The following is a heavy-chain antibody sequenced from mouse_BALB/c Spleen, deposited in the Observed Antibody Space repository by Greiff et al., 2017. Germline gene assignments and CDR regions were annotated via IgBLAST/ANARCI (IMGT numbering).Heavy chain of an antibody. Sequence: VQLKQSGAELVKPGASVKLSCTASGFNIKDTYMHWVKQRPEQGLEWIGRIDPANGNTKYDPKFQGKATITADTSSNTAYLQLSSLTSEDTAVYYCAYYYGSGFDYWGQGTTLTVSS. V-gene: IGHV14-3*02. CDR1: GFNIKDTY. J-gene: IGHJ2*01. CDR3: AYYYGSGFDY. CDR2: IDPANGNT. D-gene: IGHD1-1*01.